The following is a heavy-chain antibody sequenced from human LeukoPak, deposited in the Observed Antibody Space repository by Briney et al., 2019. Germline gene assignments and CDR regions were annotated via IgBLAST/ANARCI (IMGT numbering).Heavy chain of an antibody. V-gene: IGHV3-9*01. CDR3: AKDALTQLVPSYFDY. CDR2: ISWNSGSI. Sequence: GGSLRLSCAASGFTVSSNYMSWVRQAPGKGLEWVSGISWNSGSIGYADSVKGRFTISRDNAKNSLYLQMNSLRAEDTALYYCAKDALTQLVPSYFDYWGQGTLVTVSS. J-gene: IGHJ4*02. D-gene: IGHD6-13*01. CDR1: GFTVSSNY.